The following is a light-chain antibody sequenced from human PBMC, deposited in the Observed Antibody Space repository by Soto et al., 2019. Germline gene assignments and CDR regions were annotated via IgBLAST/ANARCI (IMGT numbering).Light chain of an antibody. CDR2: WAS. CDR3: QQYGSSGT. Sequence: DIAITQPPGALAFCLGSRSTINCNSTHSVLYSSNNKNYLAGYQQKPGQPPKLLIYWASTRESGVPDRFSGSGSGTDFTLTISRLEPEDFAVYYCQQYGSSGTFGQGTKVDIK. CDR1: HSVLYSSNNKNY. J-gene: IGKJ1*01. V-gene: IGKV4-1*01.